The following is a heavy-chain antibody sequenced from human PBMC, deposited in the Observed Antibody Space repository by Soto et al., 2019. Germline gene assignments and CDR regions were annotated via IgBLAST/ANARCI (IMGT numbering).Heavy chain of an antibody. CDR3: ARDHIGNCNY. CDR1: GYSFITNY. CDR2: MNPNRSVS. Sequence: GASVKVSCKASGYSFITNYIHWVRQAPGQGLEYMGWMNPNRSVSNYAQKFQGRVTMTSDTSISTAYLELTGLRSDDTAVYFCARDHIGNCNYWGQGTLVTVSS. D-gene: IGHD2-21*01. V-gene: IGHV1-2*02. J-gene: IGHJ4*02.